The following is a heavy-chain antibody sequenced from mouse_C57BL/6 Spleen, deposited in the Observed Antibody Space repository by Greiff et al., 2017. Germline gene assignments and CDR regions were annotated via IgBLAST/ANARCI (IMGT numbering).Heavy chain of an antibody. J-gene: IGHJ2*01. V-gene: IGHV2-2*01. CDR3: SRNGGQLRPLDY. CDR2: IWSGGST. Sequence: QVQLQQSGPGLVQPSQSLSITCPVSGFSLTSYGVHWVRQSPRKGLVWLGVIWSGGSTDYNEAFISNLSISNDNSKSQVFFKMKRLHADDTAIYYCSRNGGQLRPLDYGGKGTTLTVSS. CDR1: GFSLTSYG. D-gene: IGHD3-2*02.